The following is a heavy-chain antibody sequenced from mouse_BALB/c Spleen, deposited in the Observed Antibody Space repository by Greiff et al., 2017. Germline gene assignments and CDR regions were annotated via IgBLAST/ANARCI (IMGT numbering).Heavy chain of an antibody. CDR1: GFSLTSYG. J-gene: IGHJ4*01. CDR2: IWAGGST. V-gene: IGHV2-9*02. D-gene: IGHD4-1*01. Sequence: QVQLKESGPGLVAPSQSLSITCTVSGFSLTSYGVHWVRQPPGKGLEWLGVIWAGGSTNYNSALMSRLSISKDNSKSQVFLKMNSLQTDDTAMYYCARQLTGANYYAMDYWGQGTSVTVSS. CDR3: ARQLTGANYYAMDY.